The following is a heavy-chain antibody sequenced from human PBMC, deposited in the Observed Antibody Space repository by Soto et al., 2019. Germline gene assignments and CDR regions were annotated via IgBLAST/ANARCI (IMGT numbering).Heavy chain of an antibody. CDR2: IIPIFGTA. Sequence: QVQLVQSGAEVKKPGSSVKVSCKASGGTFSSYAISWVRQAPGQGLEWMGGIIPIFGTANYAQNLQGRVTITEEKSKKTAYMELSSLGSEDTAGYYCASDRSDSSPWGQGTLVTVSS. CDR3: ASDRSDSSP. V-gene: IGHV1-69*06. J-gene: IGHJ5*02. D-gene: IGHD3-22*01. CDR1: GGTFSSYA.